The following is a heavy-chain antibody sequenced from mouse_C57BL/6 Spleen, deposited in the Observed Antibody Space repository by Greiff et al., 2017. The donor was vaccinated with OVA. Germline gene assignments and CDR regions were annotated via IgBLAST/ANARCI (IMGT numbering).Heavy chain of an antibody. Sequence: VMLVESGAELVKPGASVKISCKASGYAFSSYWMNWVKQRPGKGLEWIGQIYPGDGDTNYNGKFKGKATLTADKSSSTAYMQLSSLTSEDSAVYFCASPTGTGLYYAMDYWGQGTSVTVSS. CDR1: GYAFSSYW. CDR2: IYPGDGDT. V-gene: IGHV1-80*01. J-gene: IGHJ4*01. CDR3: ASPTGTGLYYAMDY. D-gene: IGHD4-1*02.